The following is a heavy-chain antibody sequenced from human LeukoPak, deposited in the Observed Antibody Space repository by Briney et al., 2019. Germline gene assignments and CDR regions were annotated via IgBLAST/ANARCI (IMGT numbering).Heavy chain of an antibody. J-gene: IGHJ4*02. CDR3: AKVRWDNSGWYYLDY. Sequence: GGSLRLSCAASGFTFSSYEMNWVRQAPGKGLEWVSFIYSGGNTHYSDSVKGRFTISRDNSKSTLYLQMNSLRAEDTAVYYCAKVRWDNSGWYYLDYWGQGTLVTVSS. D-gene: IGHD6-19*01. CDR2: IYSGGNT. V-gene: IGHV3-66*02. CDR1: GFTFSSYE.